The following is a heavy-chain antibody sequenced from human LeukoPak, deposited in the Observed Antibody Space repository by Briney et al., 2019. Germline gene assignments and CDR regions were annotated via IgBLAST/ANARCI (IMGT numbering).Heavy chain of an antibody. J-gene: IGHJ4*02. D-gene: IGHD3-22*01. CDR1: GGSISSYY. CDR2: IYYSGCT. CDR3: ARIPYDSSGYLDYYFDY. Sequence: PSETLSLTCTVSGGSISSYYWSWIRQPPGKGLEWIGYIYYSGCTNYNPSLKSRVTISVDTSKNQFSLKLSSVTAADTAVYYCARIPYDSSGYLDYYFDYWGQGTLVTVSS. V-gene: IGHV4-59*08.